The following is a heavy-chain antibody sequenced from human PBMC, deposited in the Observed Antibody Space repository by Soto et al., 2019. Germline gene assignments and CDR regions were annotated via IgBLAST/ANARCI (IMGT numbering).Heavy chain of an antibody. CDR3: ARSQGPIVVVPAAMKFDY. D-gene: IGHD2-2*01. Sequence: ASVKVSCKASGYTFTSYGISWVRQAPGQGLEWMGWISAYNGNTNYAQKLQGRVTMTTDTSTSTAYMELRSLRSDDTAVYYCARSQGPIVVVPAAMKFDYWGQGTLVTVYS. V-gene: IGHV1-18*01. CDR2: ISAYNGNT. CDR1: GYTFTSYG. J-gene: IGHJ4*02.